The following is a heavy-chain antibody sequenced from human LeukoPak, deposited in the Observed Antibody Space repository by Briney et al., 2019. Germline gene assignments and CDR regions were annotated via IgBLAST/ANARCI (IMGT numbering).Heavy chain of an antibody. CDR3: ARSAYYDFWSGYYFQYYFDY. V-gene: IGHV4-39*01. CDR1: GGSISSSSYY. D-gene: IGHD3-3*01. Sequence: SETLSLTCTVSGGSISSSSYYWGWIRQPPGKGLEWIGSIYSSGSTYYNPSLKSRVTISVDTSKNQFSLKLSSVTAADTAVYYCARSAYYDFWSGYYFQYYFDYWGQGTLVTVSS. CDR2: IYSSGST. J-gene: IGHJ4*02.